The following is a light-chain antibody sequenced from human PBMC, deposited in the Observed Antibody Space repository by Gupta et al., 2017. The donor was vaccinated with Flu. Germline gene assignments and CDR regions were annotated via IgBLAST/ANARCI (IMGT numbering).Light chain of an antibody. CDR3: GTGDKSLNFARV. Sequence: QSVLTQPPSVSAAPGQKVTISCSGGTSNIGANYVSRYQQLPGTAPRLLIYENNKRPSGIPDRFSGSKSGTSATLGITELQTGDEADYYCGTGDKSLNFARVFGGGTTLTVL. V-gene: IGLV1-51*02. CDR2: ENN. J-gene: IGLJ3*02. CDR1: TSNIGANY.